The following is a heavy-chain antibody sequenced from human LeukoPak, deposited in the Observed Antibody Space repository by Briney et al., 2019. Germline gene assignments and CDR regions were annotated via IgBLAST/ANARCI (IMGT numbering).Heavy chain of an antibody. CDR2: IYYSGST. CDR3: ARVAYYFDY. Sequence: SETLSLTCTVSGGSISSYYWSWIRQPPGKGLEWIGYIYYSGSTNYNPSLKSRVTISVDTSKNQFSLKLSAVTAADTAVYYCARVAYYFDYWGQGTLVTVSS. CDR1: GGSISSYY. J-gene: IGHJ4*02. V-gene: IGHV4-59*01.